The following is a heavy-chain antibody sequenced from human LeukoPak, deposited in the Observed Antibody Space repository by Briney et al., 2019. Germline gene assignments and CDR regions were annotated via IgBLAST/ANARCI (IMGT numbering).Heavy chain of an antibody. Sequence: GGSLRLSCAASGFTFSSYAMSWVRQAPGKGLEWVSGISGSGGSTYYTDSVKGRFTISRDNPKNTVFLQMGSLRGEDTAVYYCARCYYDGSGFYYYFDYWGQGTLVTVSS. J-gene: IGHJ4*02. CDR3: ARCYYDGSGFYYYFDY. CDR1: GFTFSSYA. CDR2: ISGSGGST. D-gene: IGHD3-22*01. V-gene: IGHV3-23*01.